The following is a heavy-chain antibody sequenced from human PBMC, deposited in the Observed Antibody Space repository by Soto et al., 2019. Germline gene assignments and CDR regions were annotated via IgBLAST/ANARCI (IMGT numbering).Heavy chain of an antibody. V-gene: IGHV3-23*01. CDR1: GFTFSDYA. CDR3: PIECRCRGKNPGCNY. CDR2: TPPSGTGS. Sequence: HPGRSMRLSCAASGFTFSDYAMTWVRQAPGKGLEWVSATPPSGTGSYYADSVKGRFTISRDNSKNTLYLHMNSLRVADTAVYYYPIECRCRGKNPGCNYWAKGTLGT. J-gene: IGHJ4*02. D-gene: IGHD2-15*01.